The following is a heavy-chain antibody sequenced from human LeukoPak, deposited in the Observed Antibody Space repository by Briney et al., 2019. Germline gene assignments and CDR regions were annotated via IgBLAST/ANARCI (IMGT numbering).Heavy chain of an antibody. CDR3: ARGVRAFDI. J-gene: IGHJ3*02. D-gene: IGHD3-10*01. Sequence: SETLSLTCTVSGGSFSNYYWSWIRQSPGKGLEWIGYIYHTGSANYSPSLKSRVSISVDTSKNQFSLKLSSVTAADTAVYYCARGVRAFDIWGQGTMVTVSS. CDR2: IYHTGSA. V-gene: IGHV4-59*01. CDR1: GGSFSNYY.